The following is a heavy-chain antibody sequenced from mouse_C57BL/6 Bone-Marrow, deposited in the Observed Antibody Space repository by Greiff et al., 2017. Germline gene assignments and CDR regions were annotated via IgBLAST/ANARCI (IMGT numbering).Heavy chain of an antibody. CDR2: IRSKSSNYAT. CDR1: GFTFNTYA. CDR3: VRDWLPENYYAMDY. Sequence: EVMLVESGGGLVQPKGSLKLSCAASGFTFNTYAMHWVRQAPGKGLEWVARIRSKSSNYATYYADSVKDRFTISRDDSQSMLYLQMNNLKTEDTAMYYGVRDWLPENYYAMDYWGQGTSVTVSS. D-gene: IGHD2-2*01. V-gene: IGHV10-3*01. J-gene: IGHJ4*01.